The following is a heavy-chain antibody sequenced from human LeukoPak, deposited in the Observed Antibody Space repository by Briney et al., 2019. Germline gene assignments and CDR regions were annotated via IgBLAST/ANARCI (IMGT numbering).Heavy chain of an antibody. V-gene: IGHV4-38-2*02. CDR2: IYHSGST. D-gene: IGHD3-9*01. Sequence: PSETLSLTCTVSGYSISSGYFWGWIRQPPGKGLECIGTIYHSGSTYYNPSLKSRVTISVDTSKNQFSLKLNSVTAADTAVYYCARREFDILTDYYTTGFNDAFDIWGQGTMVTVSS. J-gene: IGHJ3*02. CDR1: GYSISSGYF. CDR3: ARREFDILTDYYTTGFNDAFDI.